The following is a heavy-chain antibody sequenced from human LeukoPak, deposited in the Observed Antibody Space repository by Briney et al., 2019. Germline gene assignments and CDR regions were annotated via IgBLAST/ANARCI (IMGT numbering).Heavy chain of an antibody. Sequence: GGSLRLSCAASGFTFSTYTMNWVRQAPGKGLEWVSSISSGSRSIYYADSVKGRFTISRDNAKNSLYLQMNSLTVEDAAVYYCARGSTVTDFDFWGQGTLVTVSS. CDR1: GFTFSTYT. CDR3: ARGSTVTDFDF. V-gene: IGHV3-21*01. D-gene: IGHD4-17*01. J-gene: IGHJ4*02. CDR2: ISSGSRSI.